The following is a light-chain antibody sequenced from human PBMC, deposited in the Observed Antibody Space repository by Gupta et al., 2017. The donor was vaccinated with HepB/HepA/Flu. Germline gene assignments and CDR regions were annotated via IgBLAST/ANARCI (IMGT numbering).Light chain of an antibody. CDR3: AAWDNSMSGYV. Sequence: SVLTQPPSASVTPGPRVTLSCSGSSPNVGSDNVYWYQQLPGTAPKLLIYNDDQRPSGVPERFSGSKSGTSASLAISGLRAEEEADYYCAAWDNSMSGYVFGTGTWVTVL. CDR2: NDD. J-gene: IGLJ1*01. V-gene: IGLV1-47*02. CDR1: SPNVGSDN.